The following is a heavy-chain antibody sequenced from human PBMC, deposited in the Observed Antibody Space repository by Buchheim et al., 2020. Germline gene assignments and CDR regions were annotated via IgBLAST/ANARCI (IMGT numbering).Heavy chain of an antibody. CDR2: IKSKTDGGTT. J-gene: IGHJ6*02. Sequence: EVQLVESGGGLVKPGGSLRLSCAASGFTFSNAWMSWVRQAPGKGLEWVGRIKSKTDGGTTDYAAPVKGRFTISRDDSKNTLYLQMNSLKTEDTAVYYCTTSPLGYCSGGSCYEDYYYGMDVWGQGTT. CDR1: GFTFSNAW. CDR3: TTSPLGYCSGGSCYEDYYYGMDV. V-gene: IGHV3-15*01. D-gene: IGHD2-15*01.